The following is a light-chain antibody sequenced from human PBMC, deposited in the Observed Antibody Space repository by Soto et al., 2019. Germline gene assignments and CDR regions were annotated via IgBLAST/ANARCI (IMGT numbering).Light chain of an antibody. CDR2: AVS. J-gene: IGKJ2*01. Sequence: EIPMTQSPSSLSASVGERVTITSRASQSIDSYLNWYQQKPGKAPKLLIYAVSNLQSGVPSRFSGSGSGTGFSLTVSSLQPEDSATYYCQQTYSTPLYTFGQGTKLEIK. V-gene: IGKV1-39*01. CDR3: QQTYSTPLYT. CDR1: QSIDSY.